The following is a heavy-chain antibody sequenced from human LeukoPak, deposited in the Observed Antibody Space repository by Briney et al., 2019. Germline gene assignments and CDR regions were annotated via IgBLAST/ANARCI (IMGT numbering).Heavy chain of an antibody. V-gene: IGHV4-61*02. CDR1: GGSISSGSYY. J-gene: IGHJ5*02. Sequence: PSETLSLTCTVSGGSISSGSYYWSWIRQPAGKGLEWIGRIYTSGSTNYNPSLKSRVTISVDTSKNQFSLKLSSVTAADTAVYYCAREGSSRGWKYNWFDPWGQGTLVTVSS. CDR2: IYTSGST. D-gene: IGHD6-13*01. CDR3: AREGSSRGWKYNWFDP.